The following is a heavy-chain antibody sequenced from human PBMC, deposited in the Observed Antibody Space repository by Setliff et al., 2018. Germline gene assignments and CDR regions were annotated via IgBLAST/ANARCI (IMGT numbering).Heavy chain of an antibody. CDR1: GGSISSGGYY. D-gene: IGHD5-12*01. J-gene: IGHJ4*02. CDR2: TYYSGST. CDR3: ARARYSGYVDY. Sequence: PSETLSLTCTVSGGSISSGGYYWSWIRQHPGKGLEWIGYTYYSGSTYYNPSLKSRVTISVDTSKNQFSLKLSSVTAADTAVYYCARARYSGYVDYWGQGTLVTVSS. V-gene: IGHV4-31*03.